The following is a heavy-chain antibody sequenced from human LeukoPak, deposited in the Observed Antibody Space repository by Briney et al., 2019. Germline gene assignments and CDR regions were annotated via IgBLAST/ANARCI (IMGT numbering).Heavy chain of an antibody. CDR3: ARTGGPYISPDY. CDR1: GGSISSSSYY. D-gene: IGHD6-13*01. J-gene: IGHJ4*02. Sequence: SETLSLTCTVSGGSISSSSYYWGWIRQPPGKRLEWIGNIYYSGTTYYNPSLKSRVTISVDTSKNQFSLKLSSMTAADTAVYYCARTGGPYISPDYWGQGTLVTVSS. V-gene: IGHV4-39*01. CDR2: IYYSGTT.